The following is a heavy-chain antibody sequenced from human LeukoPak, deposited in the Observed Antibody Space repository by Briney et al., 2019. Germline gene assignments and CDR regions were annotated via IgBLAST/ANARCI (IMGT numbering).Heavy chain of an antibody. J-gene: IGHJ4*02. D-gene: IGHD3-10*01. CDR1: GFTFSSYG. CDR2: IRYDGSNK. V-gene: IGHV3-30*02. Sequence: PGGSLRLSCAASGFTFSSYGMHWVRQAPGKGLEWVAFIRYDGSNKYYADSVKGRFTISRDNSKNTLYLQMISLRAEDTAVYYCATDRGYYTSGSYYLDYWGQGTLVTVSS. CDR3: ATDRGYYTSGSYYLDY.